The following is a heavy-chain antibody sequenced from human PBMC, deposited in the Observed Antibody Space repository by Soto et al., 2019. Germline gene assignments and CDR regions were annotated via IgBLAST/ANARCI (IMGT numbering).Heavy chain of an antibody. V-gene: IGHV3-11*06. J-gene: IGHJ6*02. CDR3: TRGHHSMHV. CDR1: GFTFSDHY. Sequence: QVHLVESGGGSVKPGGSLRLSCAAAGFTFSDHYMSWIRQAPGKGLEWVSYITPTNTDTDYADSVKGRFTISRDHARNSLYLQMNSLRADDTAVYYCTRGHHSMHVWGQGTAVTVSS. CDR2: ITPTNTDT.